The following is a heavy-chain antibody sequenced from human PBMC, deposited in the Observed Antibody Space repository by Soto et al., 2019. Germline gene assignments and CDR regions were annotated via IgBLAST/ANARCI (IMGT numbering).Heavy chain of an antibody. V-gene: IGHV3-23*01. CDR1: GFTFSNYA. Sequence: EVQLLESGGGLVQPGGSLRLSCAASGFTFSNYAMSWVRQAPGKGLEWVSAISSSGGSTYYADSVKGRFTISRDNSKNTLYLQMNSLRAEDTDVYYCAKRPGLAHFDYWGQGTLVTVSS. CDR2: ISSSGGST. D-gene: IGHD6-25*01. J-gene: IGHJ4*02. CDR3: AKRPGLAHFDY.